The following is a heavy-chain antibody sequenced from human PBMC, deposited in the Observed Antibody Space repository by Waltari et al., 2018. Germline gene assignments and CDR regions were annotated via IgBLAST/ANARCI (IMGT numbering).Heavy chain of an antibody. J-gene: IGHJ4*02. CDR1: GFTFSRYS. CDR3: AKGDWLDF. V-gene: IGHV3-23*01. Sequence: EVQLLESGGRLVQHGKSLRLSCVASGFTFSRYSITWVRQAPGRGLEWVAVINDDNYSPHYANSGKCRFTSSRDNSKNTLYLRLSSVRGDDTALYYCAKGDWLDFWGQGTLVTVSS. CDR2: INDDNYSP. D-gene: IGHD3-9*01.